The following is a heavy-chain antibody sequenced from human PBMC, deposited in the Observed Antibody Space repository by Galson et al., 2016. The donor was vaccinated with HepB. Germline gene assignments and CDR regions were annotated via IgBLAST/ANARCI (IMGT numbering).Heavy chain of an antibody. CDR3: ARVAKRTTVISWLDH. CDR2: IWLDGTNI. Sequence: SLRLSCAASGFSFSAYGIHWVRQAPGKGLEWMAVIWLDGTNIYYADYVKGRFTISRDDSKNTLYLQMNSLRAEDTAVYYCARVAKRTTVISWLDHWGQGTLVTVSS. J-gene: IGHJ5*02. D-gene: IGHD4-23*01. CDR1: GFSFSAYG. V-gene: IGHV3-33*01.